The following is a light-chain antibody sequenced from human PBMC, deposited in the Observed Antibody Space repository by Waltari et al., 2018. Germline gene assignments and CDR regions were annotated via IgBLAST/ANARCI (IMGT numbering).Light chain of an antibody. CDR3: RQYKSYPVT. Sequence: DIQMTQSPSSLSASVGDRVTITCRASEGLRNFLGWFQQKPGKAPTSLIYAASSLQGGVPSRFSGSGSGTDFTLTIISLQPEDSATYYCRQYKSYPVTFGQGTRLEIK. J-gene: IGKJ5*01. CDR2: AAS. V-gene: IGKV1-16*01. CDR1: EGLRNF.